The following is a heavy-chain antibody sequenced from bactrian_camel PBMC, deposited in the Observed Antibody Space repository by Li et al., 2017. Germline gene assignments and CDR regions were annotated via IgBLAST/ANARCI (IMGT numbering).Heavy chain of an antibody. D-gene: IGHD3*01. CDR1: GFTFSYHW. J-gene: IGHJ7*01. Sequence: QLVESGGGLVQPGGSLTLSCAASGFTFSYHWMYWVRQAPGKGLEWVSSTGGTTSYTDLVKGRFTFSSDNAKNTVYLQMNSLKLEDTAVYYCARGVGAGDFGMDYWGKGTQVTVS. V-gene: IGHV3S25*01. CDR2: TGGTT.